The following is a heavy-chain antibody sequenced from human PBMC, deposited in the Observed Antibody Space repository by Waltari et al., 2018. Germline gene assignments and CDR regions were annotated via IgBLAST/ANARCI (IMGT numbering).Heavy chain of an antibody. V-gene: IGHV1-69*01. CDR2: IIPFFGNP. D-gene: IGHD5-12*01. CDR1: GGTFSKYD. Sequence: QVQLVQSGAEVKKPGYSVKVPCKASGGTFSKYDINWVRQATGQGLEWMGGIIPFFGNPTYAQKFQGRVTITADESTSTTYRELSSLRSVDTAVYYCARDQRRDGYNLLDAFDIWGQGTMVTVSS. CDR3: ARDQRRDGYNLLDAFDI. J-gene: IGHJ3*02.